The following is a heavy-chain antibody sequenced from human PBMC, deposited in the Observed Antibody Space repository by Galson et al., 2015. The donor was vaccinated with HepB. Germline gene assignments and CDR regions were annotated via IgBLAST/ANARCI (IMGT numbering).Heavy chain of an antibody. V-gene: IGHV3-53*01. J-gene: IGHJ6*02. CDR3: ARERWELAWDYYYYGMDV. CDR1: GFTVSSNY. D-gene: IGHD1-26*01. CDR2: IYSGGST. Sequence: SLRLSCAASGFTVSSNYTSWVRQAPGKGLEWVSVIYSGGSTYYADSVKGRFTISRDNSKNTLYLQMNSLRAEDTAVYYCARERWELAWDYYYYGMDVWGQGTTVTVSS.